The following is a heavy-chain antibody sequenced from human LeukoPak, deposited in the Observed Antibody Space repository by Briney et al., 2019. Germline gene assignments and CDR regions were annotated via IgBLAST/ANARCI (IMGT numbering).Heavy chain of an antibody. CDR2: INSNGGST. V-gene: IGHV3-64*01. Sequence: GGSLRLSCAASGFTFSSYGMRWVRQAPGKGLEFVSGINSNGGSTYYANSVKGRFSIFSDNSRSTLYLQMGSLRAEDMAVYYCAREGSYGDSDYWGQGTMVTVSS. CDR3: AREGSYGDSDY. J-gene: IGHJ4*02. D-gene: IGHD5-18*01. CDR1: GFTFSSYG.